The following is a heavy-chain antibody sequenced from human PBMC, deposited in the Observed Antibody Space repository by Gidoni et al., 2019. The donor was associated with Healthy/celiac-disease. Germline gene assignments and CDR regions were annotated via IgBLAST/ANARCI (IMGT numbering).Heavy chain of an antibody. CDR1: GYTFTSYG. CDR3: ARSSYYYDSSDPGPFDY. D-gene: IGHD3-22*01. Sequence: QVQLVQSGAEVTKPGASVKVSCKASGYTFTSYGISWVRQAPGQGLEWMGWISAYNGNTNYAQKLQGRVTMTTDTSTSTAYMELRSLRSDDTAVYYCARSSYYYDSSDPGPFDYWGQGTLVTVSS. J-gene: IGHJ4*02. V-gene: IGHV1-18*01. CDR2: ISAYNGNT.